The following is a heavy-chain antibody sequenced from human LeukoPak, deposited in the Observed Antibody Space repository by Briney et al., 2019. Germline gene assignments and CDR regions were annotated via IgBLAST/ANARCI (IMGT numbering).Heavy chain of an antibody. D-gene: IGHD3-3*01. CDR2: IKKDGSQK. CDR3: TRVFGGYDVSDY. CDR1: GFTFSSFW. Sequence: PGGSLRLSCAASGFTFSSFWMSWVRQAPGKGLEWVANIKKDGSQKYYVDSVEGRFTISRDSAKNSLYLQMDSLRVDDTAVYYCTRVFGGYDVSDYWGQGTLVTVFS. J-gene: IGHJ4*02. V-gene: IGHV3-7*03.